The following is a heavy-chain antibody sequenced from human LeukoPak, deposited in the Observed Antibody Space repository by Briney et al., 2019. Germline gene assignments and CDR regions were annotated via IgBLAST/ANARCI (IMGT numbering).Heavy chain of an antibody. CDR3: AKDGDSSGWYFWFDP. CDR2: ISSSSSYI. J-gene: IGHJ5*02. V-gene: IGHV3-21*04. D-gene: IGHD6-19*01. Sequence: GGSLRLSCAASGFTFSSYSMNWVRQAPGKGLEWVSSISSSSSYIYYADSVKGRFTISRDNSKNTLYLQMNSLRAEGTAVYYCAKDGDSSGWYFWFDPWGQGTLVTVSS. CDR1: GFTFSSYS.